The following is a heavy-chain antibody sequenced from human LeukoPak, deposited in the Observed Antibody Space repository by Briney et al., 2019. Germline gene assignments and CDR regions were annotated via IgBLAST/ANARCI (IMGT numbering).Heavy chain of an antibody. D-gene: IGHD3-10*01. J-gene: IGHJ4*02. CDR1: GFTVSSKY. V-gene: IGHV3-66*01. CDR3: ASGSSGTFYNPTPEFDH. Sequence: GGSLRLSCAASGFTVSSKYMSWVRQAPGKGLEWVSVIYSGGSTYYADSVKGRFTISRDNSKNRLYLQMNSLRAEDTAVYYCASGSSGTFYNPTPEFDHWGQGTLVTVSS. CDR2: IYSGGST.